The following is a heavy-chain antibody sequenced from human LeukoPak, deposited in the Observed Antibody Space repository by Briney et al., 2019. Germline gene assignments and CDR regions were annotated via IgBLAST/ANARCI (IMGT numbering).Heavy chain of an antibody. CDR2: IIPMFGTA. Sequence: SVKVSCKVSGYSIAELSTHWVRQAPGKGLEWMGGIIPMFGTAHYAQKFQGRVTITTDESTSTAYMELSSLRSEDTAVYYCAREGNWFDPWGQGTLVTVSS. J-gene: IGHJ5*02. V-gene: IGHV1-69*05. CDR3: AREGNWFDP. CDR1: GYSIAELS.